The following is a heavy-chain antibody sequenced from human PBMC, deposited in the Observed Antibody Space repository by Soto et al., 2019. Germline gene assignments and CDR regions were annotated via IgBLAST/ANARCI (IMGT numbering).Heavy chain of an antibody. D-gene: IGHD6-19*01. CDR1: GGSISSGGYS. J-gene: IGHJ4*02. CDR2: IYHSGST. CDR3: VRAGGLGAVAVDY. Sequence: QLQLQESGSGLVKPSQTLSLTCAVSGGSISSGGYSWSWIRQPPGKGLEWIGYIYHSGSTYYNPSLKSRVTRAVDRAKNQFSRKLSSVTAADTAVYYCVRAGGLGAVAVDYWGQGTLVTVSS. V-gene: IGHV4-30-2*01.